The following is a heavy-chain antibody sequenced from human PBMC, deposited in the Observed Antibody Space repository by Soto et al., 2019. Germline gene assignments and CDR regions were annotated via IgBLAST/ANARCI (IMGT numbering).Heavy chain of an antibody. V-gene: IGHV4-39*01. Sequence: SETLSLTCAVSGGSISSRDSYWVWIRQPPGKGLEFVGSIYYSGSTYYNPSLKSRVTISVDTSKNQFSLKLSSVTAADTAVYYCARQTDSYYTFDAFDIWGQGTMVTVSS. D-gene: IGHD3-22*01. CDR2: IYYSGST. J-gene: IGHJ3*02. CDR3: ARQTDSYYTFDAFDI. CDR1: GGSISSRDSY.